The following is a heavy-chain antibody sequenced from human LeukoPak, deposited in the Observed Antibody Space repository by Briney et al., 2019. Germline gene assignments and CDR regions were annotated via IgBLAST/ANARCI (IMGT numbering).Heavy chain of an antibody. V-gene: IGHV4-59*01. D-gene: IGHD3-3*01. CDR3: ARVTENYDFWSGSLRGSYYYMDV. CDR1: GGSISSYY. Sequence: SETLSLTCTVSGGSISSYYWSWIRQPPGKGLEWIGYIYYSGSTNYNPSLKSRVTISVDTSKNQFSLKLSSVTAADTAVCYCARVTENYDFWSGSLRGSYYYMDVWGKGTTVTVSS. J-gene: IGHJ6*03. CDR2: IYYSGST.